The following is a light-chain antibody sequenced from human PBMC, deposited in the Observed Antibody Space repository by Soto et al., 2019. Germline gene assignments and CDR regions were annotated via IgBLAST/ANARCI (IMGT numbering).Light chain of an antibody. J-gene: IGKJ1*01. CDR3: QHYGSSPST. CDR2: GAS. CDR1: QSVSSSY. V-gene: IGKV3-20*01. Sequence: EIVLTQSPGTLSLSPGERATLSCSASQSVSSSYLAWYQQKPGQAPRLLIYGASSRATGIPDRFSGSGSATDFTLTISRLEPEDFAVYYCQHYGSSPSTFGQGTKVEIK.